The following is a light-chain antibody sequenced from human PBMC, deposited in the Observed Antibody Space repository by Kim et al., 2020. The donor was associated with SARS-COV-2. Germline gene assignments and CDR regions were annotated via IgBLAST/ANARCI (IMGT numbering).Light chain of an antibody. CDR3: QQYGSSPRT. Sequence: EIVLTQSPGTLSLSPGERATLSCRASQSVSSSYLAWYQQKPGQAPRLLIYAASSRATGIPDRFSGSGSGTEFTLTISRLEPEDFAVYYCQQYGSSPRTFGQGTKVDIK. J-gene: IGKJ1*01. CDR1: QSVSSSY. CDR2: AAS. V-gene: IGKV3-20*01.